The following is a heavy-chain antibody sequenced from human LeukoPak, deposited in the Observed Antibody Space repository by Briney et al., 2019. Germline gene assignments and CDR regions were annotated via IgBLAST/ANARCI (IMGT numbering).Heavy chain of an antibody. V-gene: IGHV3-30*02. Sequence: GGSLRLSCAASGFTFSSYGMHWVRQAPDKVLEWVTFIRYDGSNKYYADSVKGRFTISRDNSKNTLYLQMNSLRAEDTAVYYCAKWRYDSSGLDYWGQGALVTVSS. CDR2: IRYDGSNK. CDR3: AKWRYDSSGLDY. CDR1: GFTFSSYG. D-gene: IGHD3-22*01. J-gene: IGHJ4*02.